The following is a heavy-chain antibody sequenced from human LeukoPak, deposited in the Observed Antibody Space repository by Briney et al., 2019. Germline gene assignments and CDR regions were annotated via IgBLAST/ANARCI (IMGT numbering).Heavy chain of an antibody. Sequence: PSETLSLTCAVYGGSFSGYYWSWIRQPPGKGLEWIGEINHSGSTNYNPSLKSRVTISVDTSKNQFSLKLSSVTAADTAVYYCAKTYSSSWDNWFDPWGQGTLVTVSS. CDR3: AKTYSSSWDNWFDP. J-gene: IGHJ5*02. V-gene: IGHV4-34*01. CDR2: INHSGST. CDR1: GGSFSGYY. D-gene: IGHD6-13*01.